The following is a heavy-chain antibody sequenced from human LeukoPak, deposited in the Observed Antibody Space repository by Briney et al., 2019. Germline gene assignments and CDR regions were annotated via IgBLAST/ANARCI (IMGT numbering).Heavy chain of an antibody. J-gene: IGHJ5*02. CDR1: GFTFSSYG. V-gene: IGHV3-33*01. D-gene: IGHD2-2*01. CDR2: IWYDGSNK. Sequence: GRSLRLSCAASGFTFSSYGMHWVRQAPGKGLEWVAVIWYDGSNKYYADSVKGRFTISRDNSKNTLYLQMNSLRAEDTAVYYCARGLCSTTSCAFDPWGQGTLVTVSS. CDR3: ARGLCSTTSCAFDP.